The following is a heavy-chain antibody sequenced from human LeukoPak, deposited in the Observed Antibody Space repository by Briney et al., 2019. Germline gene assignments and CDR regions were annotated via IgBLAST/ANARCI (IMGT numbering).Heavy chain of an antibody. CDR2: ISAYNGNT. J-gene: IGHJ3*02. Sequence: ASVKVSCKASGYTFTSYGISWVRQAPGQGLEWMGWISAYNGNTNYAQKLQGRVTMTTDTSTSTAYMELRSVRSDDTAVYYCARDRFSIVVVVAATGGAFDIWGQGTMVTVSS. CDR3: ARDRFSIVVVVAATGGAFDI. V-gene: IGHV1-18*01. D-gene: IGHD2-15*01. CDR1: GYTFTSYG.